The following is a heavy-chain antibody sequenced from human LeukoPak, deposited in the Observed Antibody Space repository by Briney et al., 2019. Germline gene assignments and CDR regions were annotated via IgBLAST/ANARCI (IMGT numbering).Heavy chain of an antibody. CDR2: IYSSGST. J-gene: IGHJ3*02. Sequence: PSETLSLTCTVSGGSISSYHWSWIRQPPGKGLQWIGFIYSSGSTNYNPSLKSRVTISLDTSKNQFSLRVSSVTSADTAVYYCARGNSGNDYAFDIWGQGTMVTVSS. V-gene: IGHV4-59*01. CDR1: GGSISSYH. D-gene: IGHD5-12*01. CDR3: ARGNSGNDYAFDI.